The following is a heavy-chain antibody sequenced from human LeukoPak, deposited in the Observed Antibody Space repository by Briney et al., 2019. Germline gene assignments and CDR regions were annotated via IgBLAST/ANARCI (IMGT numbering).Heavy chain of an antibody. CDR3: TTDIPPKYCSGGSCYPGFDY. CDR2: IKSKTDGGTT. J-gene: IGHJ4*02. V-gene: IGHV3-15*01. D-gene: IGHD2-15*01. Sequence: GGSLRLSCAASGFTFSNAWMSWVRQAPGKGLEWVGRIKSKTDGGTTDYASPVKGRFTISRDNSKNTLYLQMNSLKTEDTAVYYCTTDIPPKYCSGGSCYPGFDYWGQGTLVTVSS. CDR1: GFTFSNAW.